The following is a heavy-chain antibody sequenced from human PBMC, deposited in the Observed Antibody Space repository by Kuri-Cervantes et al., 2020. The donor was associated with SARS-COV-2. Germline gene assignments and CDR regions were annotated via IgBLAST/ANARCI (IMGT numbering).Heavy chain of an antibody. CDR3: ARVGVVITIPDY. CDR1: GGSISSSSYY. CDR2: IYYSGST. Sequence: GSLRLSCTVSGGSISSSSYYWGWIRQPPGKGLEWIGSIYYSGSTYYNPSLKSRVTISVDTSKNQFSLTLSSVTAADTAVYYCARVGVVITIPDYWGQGTLVTVSS. D-gene: IGHD2-21*01. J-gene: IGHJ4*02. V-gene: IGHV4-39*07.